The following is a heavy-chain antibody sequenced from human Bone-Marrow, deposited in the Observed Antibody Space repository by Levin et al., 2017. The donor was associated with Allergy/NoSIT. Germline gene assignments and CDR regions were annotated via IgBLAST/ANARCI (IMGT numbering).Heavy chain of an antibody. CDR1: GFTFSDYY. D-gene: IGHD3-9*01. J-gene: IGHJ4*02. V-gene: IGHV3-11*03. Sequence: LSLTCAASGFTFSDYYMSWIRQAPGQGLEWLSYISGSSSYTNNADSVKGRFTISRDNTKNSLYLQMNSLRAEDTAVYYCTRIKWRLTGYYIDYWGQGTLVTVSS. CDR3: TRIKWRLTGYYIDY. CDR2: ISGSSSYT.